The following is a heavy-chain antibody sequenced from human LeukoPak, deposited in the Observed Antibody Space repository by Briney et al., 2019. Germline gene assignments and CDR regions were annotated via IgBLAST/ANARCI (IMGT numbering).Heavy chain of an antibody. CDR1: GGSFSGYY. CDR3: ARLLYSKSVEAFDI. V-gene: IGHV4-59*08. CDR2: IYYSGST. D-gene: IGHD4-11*01. Sequence: PSETLSLTCAVYGGSFSGYYWSWIRQPPGKGLEWIGYIYYSGSTNYNPSLKSRVTISVDTSKNQFSLKLSSVTAADTAVYYCARLLYSKSVEAFDIWGQGTMVTVSS. J-gene: IGHJ3*02.